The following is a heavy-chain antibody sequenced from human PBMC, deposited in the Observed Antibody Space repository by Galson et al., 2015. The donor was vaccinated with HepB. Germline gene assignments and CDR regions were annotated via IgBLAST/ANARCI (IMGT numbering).Heavy chain of an antibody. V-gene: IGHV3-30*18. J-gene: IGHJ4*02. CDR3: VKESGIPQYGAYFDY. D-gene: IGHD4/OR15-4a*01. CDR1: GFILSNYG. CDR2: ISSVGGTQ. Sequence: SLRLSCAASGFILSNYGMQWVRQPPGRGLQWVAVISSVGGTQYYADSVKGRFTISRDTSKNMLHLQMNSLRPEDTAVYYCVKESGIPQYGAYFDYWGQGALVTVSS.